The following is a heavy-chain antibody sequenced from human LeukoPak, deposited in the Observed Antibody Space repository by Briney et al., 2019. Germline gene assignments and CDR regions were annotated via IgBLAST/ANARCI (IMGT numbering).Heavy chain of an antibody. CDR3: AKRMYGWYQIDY. V-gene: IGHV3-23*01. J-gene: IGHJ4*02. Sequence: GGFLRLSCAASGFSFSDYAMSWVRQAPGKGLEWVSAITGPGEGTWYADSVQGRFTTSRDNSKNTLYLQMNSLRAEDTAVYFCAKRMYGWYQIDYWGQGTLVTVSS. CDR2: ITGPGEGT. D-gene: IGHD6-19*01. CDR1: GFSFSDYA.